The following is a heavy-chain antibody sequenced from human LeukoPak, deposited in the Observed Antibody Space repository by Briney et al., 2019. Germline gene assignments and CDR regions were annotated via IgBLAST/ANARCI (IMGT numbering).Heavy chain of an antibody. J-gene: IGHJ6*03. CDR2: IKRDGSEK. CDR1: DFTFSSNW. Sequence: GGSLRLSCVASDFTFSSNWMSWVRQAPGKGLEGVANIKRDGSEKYYVDSVKDRFTISRDNAKNSLYLQMNSLRAEDTAVYYCARISVPPDYYYYYMDVWGKGTTVTVSS. V-gene: IGHV3-7*01. CDR3: ARISVPPDYYYYYMDV.